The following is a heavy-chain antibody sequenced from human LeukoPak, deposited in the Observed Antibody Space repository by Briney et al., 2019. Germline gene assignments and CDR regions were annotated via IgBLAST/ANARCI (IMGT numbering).Heavy chain of an antibody. CDR1: GFTFTSSA. CDR3: AADTGGLYYDSSGYPPFDY. D-gene: IGHD3-22*01. Sequence: GASVKVSCKASGFTFTSSAMQWVRQARGQRLEWIGWIVVGSGNTNYAQKFQERVTITRDMSTSTAYMELSSLRSEDTAVHYCAADTGGLYYDSSGYPPFDYWGQGTLVTVSS. V-gene: IGHV1-58*02. CDR2: IVVGSGNT. J-gene: IGHJ4*02.